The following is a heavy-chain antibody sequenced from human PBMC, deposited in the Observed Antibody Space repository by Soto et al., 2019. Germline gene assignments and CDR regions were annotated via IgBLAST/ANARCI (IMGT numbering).Heavy chain of an antibody. Sequence: HPGGSLRLSCAASGFTFSNYGMHWVRQAPGKGLEWVAVISYDGSNKYYADSVKGRFTFSRDNSKNTLYLQMNSLRGEDTAVYYCAKKGSGGYYYCDVMDVWGKGTTVTVSS. J-gene: IGHJ6*04. CDR1: GFTFSNYG. V-gene: IGHV3-30*18. D-gene: IGHD3-16*01. CDR3: AKKGSGGYYYCDVMDV. CDR2: ISYDGSNK.